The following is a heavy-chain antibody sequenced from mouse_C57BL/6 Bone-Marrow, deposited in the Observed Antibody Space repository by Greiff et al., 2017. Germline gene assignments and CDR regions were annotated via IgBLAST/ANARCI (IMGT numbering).Heavy chain of an antibody. D-gene: IGHD2-4*01. V-gene: IGHV7-1*01. Sequence: EVKLMESGGGLVQSGRSLRLSCATSGFTFSDFYMEWVRQAPGQGLEWIAASRNKANDYTTEYSASVKGRFIVSRDTSQSILYLQMNALRAEETARYYCARDRYDYDGDFWYFDVWGTGTTVTVSS. CDR2: SRNKANDYTT. CDR3: ARDRYDYDGDFWYFDV. J-gene: IGHJ1*03. CDR1: GFTFSDFY.